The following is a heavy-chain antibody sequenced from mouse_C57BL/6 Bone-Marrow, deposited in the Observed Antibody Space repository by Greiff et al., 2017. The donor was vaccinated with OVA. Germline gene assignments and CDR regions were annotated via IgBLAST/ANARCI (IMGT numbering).Heavy chain of an antibody. J-gene: IGHJ4*01. CDR1: GFTFSNYW. CDR3: TYGKDAMDY. V-gene: IGHV6-3*01. Sequence: EVQGVESGGGLVQPGGSMKLSCVASGFTFSNYWMNWVRQSPEKGLEWVAQIRLKSDNYATHYAESVKGRFTISRDDSKSSVYLQMNNLRAEDTGIYYCTYGKDAMDYWGQGTSVTVSS. CDR2: IRLKSDNYAT. D-gene: IGHD2-1*01.